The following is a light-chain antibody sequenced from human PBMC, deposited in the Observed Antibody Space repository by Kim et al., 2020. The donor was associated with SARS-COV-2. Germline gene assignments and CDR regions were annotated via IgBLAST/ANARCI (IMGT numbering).Light chain of an antibody. V-gene: IGLV4-60*03. Sequence: SSVKPTCPLRSGNSNYFIAWHQQQPGKAPRFLMKVEGSGSYNKGGGVPDRFSGSRSGADRYLIISNLHSEDEADYYCETWDSNIQVFGGGTQLTVL. J-gene: IGLJ3*02. CDR3: ETWDSNIQV. CDR1: SGNSNYF. CDR2: VEGSGSY.